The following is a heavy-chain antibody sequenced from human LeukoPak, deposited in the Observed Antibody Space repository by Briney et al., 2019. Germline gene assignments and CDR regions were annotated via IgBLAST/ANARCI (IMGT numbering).Heavy chain of an antibody. Sequence: GESLKISCQGSGYSFASYWIAWVRQMPGKGLEWMGIIYPGDSDTRYSPSFQGQATISADKSITAAYLQWSSLKASDTAMYYCARLGGLTGINYSDYWGQGTLVTVSS. CDR1: GYSFASYW. CDR2: IYPGDSDT. J-gene: IGHJ4*02. CDR3: ARLGGLTGINYSDY. D-gene: IGHD3-10*01. V-gene: IGHV5-51*01.